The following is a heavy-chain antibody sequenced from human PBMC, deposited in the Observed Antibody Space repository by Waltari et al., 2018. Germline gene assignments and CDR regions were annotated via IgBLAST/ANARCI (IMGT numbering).Heavy chain of an antibody. CDR2: IYSGVSK. D-gene: IGHD3-3*01. Sequence: EVQLVESGGGLIQPGGSLRLSCAASGFTVSSNYMSWVRQAPGKGLEWVSVIYSGVSKDYADSVKGRFTISIDNSKNTLYLQMNSLRAEDTAVYYCARDRGVYYDFWSGSGMDVWGQGTTVTVSS. J-gene: IGHJ6*02. CDR3: ARDRGVYYDFWSGSGMDV. V-gene: IGHV3-53*01. CDR1: GFTVSSNY.